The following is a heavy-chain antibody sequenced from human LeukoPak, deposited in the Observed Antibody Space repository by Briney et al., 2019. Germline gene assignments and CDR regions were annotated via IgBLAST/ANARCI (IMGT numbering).Heavy chain of an antibody. J-gene: IGHJ4*02. D-gene: IGHD6-19*01. V-gene: IGHV1-69*13. CDR3: ARTPSSGWPFDY. CDR1: GGTFSSYA. CDR2: IIPIFGTA. Sequence: SVKVSCKASGGTFSSYAISWVRQAPGQGLEWMGGIIPIFGTANYAQKFQGRVTITADESTSTAYMELSSLRSEDTAVYYCARTPSSGWPFDYWGQGTLVTVSS.